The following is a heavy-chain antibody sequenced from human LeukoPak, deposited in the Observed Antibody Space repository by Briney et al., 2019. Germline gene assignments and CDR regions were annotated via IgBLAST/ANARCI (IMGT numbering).Heavy chain of an antibody. CDR1: GYTFTGYY. J-gene: IGHJ4*02. V-gene: IGHV1-2*04. Sequence: ASVKVSCKASGYTFTGYYMHWVRQAPGQGPEWMGWINPNSGGTNYAQKFQGWVTMPRDTSISTAYMELSRLRSDATAVYYCARVGGATSDFDYWGEGTLVTVSS. CDR3: ARVGGATSDFDY. D-gene: IGHD1-26*01. CDR2: INPNSGGT.